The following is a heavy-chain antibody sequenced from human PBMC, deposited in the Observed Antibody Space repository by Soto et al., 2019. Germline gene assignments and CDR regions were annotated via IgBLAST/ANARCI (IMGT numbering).Heavy chain of an antibody. J-gene: IGHJ5*02. CDR3: ARVPAAIYWFDP. CDR2: NSAYNGNT. Sequence: ASVKVSCKASGYTFTSYGISWVRQAPGQGLEWMGWNSAYNGNTNYAKKLQGRVTMTTDTSTSTAYMQLRSLRSDDTAVYYCARVPAAIYWFDPWGQGTLVTVSS. CDR1: GYTFTSYG. V-gene: IGHV1-18*01. D-gene: IGHD2-2*02.